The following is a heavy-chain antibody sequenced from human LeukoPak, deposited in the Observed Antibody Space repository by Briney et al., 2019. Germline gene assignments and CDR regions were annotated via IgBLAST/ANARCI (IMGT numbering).Heavy chain of an antibody. V-gene: IGHV1-2*02. D-gene: IGHD2-2*01. CDR3: ARQDIVVGLAYAFDI. Sequence: ASVKVSCKASGYTFTGYYMHWVRQAPGQGLEWMGWINPNSGGTNYAQKFQGRVTMTRDTSISTAYMELSRLRSDDTAVYNCARQDIVVGLAYAFDIWGQGTMVTVSS. J-gene: IGHJ3*02. CDR2: INPNSGGT. CDR1: GYTFTGYY.